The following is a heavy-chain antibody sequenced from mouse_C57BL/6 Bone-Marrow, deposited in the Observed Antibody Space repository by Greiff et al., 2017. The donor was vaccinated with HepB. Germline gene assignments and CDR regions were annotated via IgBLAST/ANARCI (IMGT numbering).Heavy chain of an antibody. D-gene: IGHD2-4*01. CDR3: ARAFYDYYWYFDV. CDR1: GFTFSSYA. CDR2: ISDGGSYT. Sequence: EVKLMESGGGLVKPGGSLKLSCAASGFTFSSYAMSWVRQTPEKRLEWVATISDGGSYTYYPDNVKGRFTITRDNAKNNLYLQMSHLKSEDTAMYYCARAFYDYYWYFDVWGTGTTVTVSS. J-gene: IGHJ1*03. V-gene: IGHV5-4*03.